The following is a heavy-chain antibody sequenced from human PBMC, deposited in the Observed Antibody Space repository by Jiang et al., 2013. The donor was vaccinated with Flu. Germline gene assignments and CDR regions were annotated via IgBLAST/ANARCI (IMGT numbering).Heavy chain of an antibody. CDR2: IIPIFGTA. CDR3: ASLGEDDSSGYYEHYFDY. Sequence: GAEVKKPGSSVKVSCKASGGTFSSYAISWVRQAPGQGLEWMGGIIPIFGTANYAQKFQGRVTITADESTSTAYMELSSLRSEDTAVYYCASLGEDDSSGYYEHYFDYWGQGTLVTVSS. CDR1: GGTFSSYA. J-gene: IGHJ4*02. V-gene: IGHV1-69*01. D-gene: IGHD3-22*01.